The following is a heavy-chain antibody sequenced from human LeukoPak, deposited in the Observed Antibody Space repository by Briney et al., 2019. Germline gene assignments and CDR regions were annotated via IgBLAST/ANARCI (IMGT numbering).Heavy chain of an antibody. V-gene: IGHV4-38-2*01. D-gene: IGHD6-19*01. CDR1: GFTFSDYY. CDR2: FYYSGST. J-gene: IGHJ4*02. CDR3: ARKQWVMYYFDS. Sequence: LRLSCAASGFTFSDYYMSWIRQPPGKGLEWIGSFYYSGSTYYNPSLKSRVTISVDTSKSQFSLKLSSVTAADTAVYYCARKQWVMYYFDSWGQGTLVTVSS.